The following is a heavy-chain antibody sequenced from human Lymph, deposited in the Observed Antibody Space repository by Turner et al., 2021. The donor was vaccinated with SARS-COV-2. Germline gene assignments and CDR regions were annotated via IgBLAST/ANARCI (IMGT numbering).Heavy chain of an antibody. CDR3: ANLYSSSAAGDP. D-gene: IGHD6-6*01. V-gene: IGHV3-23*01. CDR1: GFTFSSYA. J-gene: IGHJ5*02. Sequence: EVQLLESGGGLVQPGGSLRLSCAASGFTFSSYAMSWVRQAPGEGLDGVSAISGSGGSTYYAASVKGRFTISRDNSKNTLYLQMNSLRAEDTAVYYCANLYSSSAAGDPWGQGTLVTVSS. CDR2: ISGSGGST.